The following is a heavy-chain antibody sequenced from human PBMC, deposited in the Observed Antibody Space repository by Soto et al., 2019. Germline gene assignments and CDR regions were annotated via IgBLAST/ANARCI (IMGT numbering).Heavy chain of an antibody. CDR1: GGTFSSYA. CDR2: IIPIFGTA. J-gene: IGHJ6*02. V-gene: IGHV1-69*13. D-gene: IGHD2-15*01. CDR3: ASGLVGAPTLGSGYYYYGMDV. Sequence: ASVKVSCKASGGTFSSYAISWVRQAPGQGLEWMGGIIPIFGTANYAQKYQGRVTITADESTSTAYMELSSLRSEDTAVYYCASGLVGAPTLGSGYYYYGMDVWGQGTTVTVSS.